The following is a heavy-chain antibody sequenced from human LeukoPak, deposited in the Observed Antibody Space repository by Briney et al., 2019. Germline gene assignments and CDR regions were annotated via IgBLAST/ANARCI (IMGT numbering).Heavy chain of an antibody. CDR3: AKMGSGWYSGNY. J-gene: IGHJ4*02. CDR2: IFSSGNI. CDR1: GGSMTNYY. Sequence: SETLSLTCTVSGGSMTNYYWSWTRQPAGKGLEWIGRIFSSGNINYNPSLKSRVTMSIDTSKNQFSLKLNSVTAADTAVYYCAKMGSGWYSGNYWGQGTLVTVSS. D-gene: IGHD6-19*01. V-gene: IGHV4-4*07.